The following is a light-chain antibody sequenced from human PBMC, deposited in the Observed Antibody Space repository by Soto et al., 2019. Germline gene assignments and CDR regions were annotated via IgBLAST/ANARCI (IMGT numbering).Light chain of an antibody. CDR1: QSVRTY. Sequence: EVVLTQSPAILSLSPGERATLSCRASQSVRTYLAWYQQKPGQAPRLLIHDASSRATGIPARFSGSGSGTDFTLTISCLEPEDFAVYYCQQRTNWPSSTFGQGTRLE. CDR2: DAS. CDR3: QQRTNWPSST. V-gene: IGKV3-11*01. J-gene: IGKJ5*01.